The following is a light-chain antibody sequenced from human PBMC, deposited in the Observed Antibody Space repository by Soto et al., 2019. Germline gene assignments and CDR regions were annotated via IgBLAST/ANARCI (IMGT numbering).Light chain of an antibody. CDR3: QQYGSSSYT. V-gene: IGKV3-20*01. CDR1: QSISSSY. Sequence: EIVLTQSPGTLSLSPGARATLSCRASQSISSSYLAWYQQKPGQAPRLLIYAASSRATGIPDRFSGSGSGTAFTLTISRLEPEDFAVYYCQQYGSSSYTFGQGTQFEIK. CDR2: AAS. J-gene: IGKJ2*01.